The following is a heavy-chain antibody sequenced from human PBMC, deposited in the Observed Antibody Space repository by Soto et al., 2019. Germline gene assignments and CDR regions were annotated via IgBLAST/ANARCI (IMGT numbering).Heavy chain of an antibody. CDR1: GGSISSGGYY. J-gene: IGHJ4*02. V-gene: IGHV4-31*03. Sequence: QVQLLESGPGLVKASQTLSLTCSISGGSISSGGYYWSWVRQRPGKGLEWIGYIYFNENTYYNPSLKTRITISVGTSKSQFPLRLSPVTAAAAAVYYCGRQITMVSGIDFWGPGISVSVSA. CDR3: GRQITMVSGIDF. CDR2: IYFNENT. D-gene: IGHD3-10*01.